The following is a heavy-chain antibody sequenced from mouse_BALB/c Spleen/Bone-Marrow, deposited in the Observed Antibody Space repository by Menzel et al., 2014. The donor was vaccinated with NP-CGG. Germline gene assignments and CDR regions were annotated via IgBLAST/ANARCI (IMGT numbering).Heavy chain of an antibody. CDR2: IYPGDGDT. Sequence: VQLQESGPELVKPGASVRISCKASGYAFSNSWMNWVKQRPGQGLEWIGRIYPGDGDTYYNGKFKGKATLTADKSSSTAYMQLSSLTSVDSAVYFCARSDGYRALDYWGQRTSVTVSS. CDR3: ARSDGYRALDY. V-gene: IGHV1-82*01. CDR1: GYAFSNSW. J-gene: IGHJ4*01. D-gene: IGHD2-3*01.